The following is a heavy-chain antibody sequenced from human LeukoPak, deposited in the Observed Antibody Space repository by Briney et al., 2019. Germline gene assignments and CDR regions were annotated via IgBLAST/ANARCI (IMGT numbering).Heavy chain of an antibody. CDR3: ARDQQEGFDP. CDR2: ISGSGLSP. CDR1: GFTFSSYA. Sequence: GGSLRLSCAASGFTFSSYAMHWVRRAPGKGLEWVSAISGSGLSPYYAGAVKGRFTISRDNSKNTLYLQMNSLRAEDTAVYYCARDQQEGFDPWGQGTLVTVSS. V-gene: IGHV3-23*01. J-gene: IGHJ5*02.